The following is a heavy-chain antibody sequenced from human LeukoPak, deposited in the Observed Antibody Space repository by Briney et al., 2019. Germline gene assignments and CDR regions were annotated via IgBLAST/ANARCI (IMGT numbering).Heavy chain of an antibody. Sequence: PGGSLRLSCAASGFTFNSYSMNWVRQAPGKGLEWVSSISTGSTYIYYADSVKGRFTISRDNAKNSLYLQMSFLRAEDTAVYYCAREESIVGTKGDAFDIWGQGTMVTVSS. CDR2: ISTGSTYI. J-gene: IGHJ3*02. CDR1: GFTFNSYS. V-gene: IGHV3-21*01. CDR3: AREESIVGTKGDAFDI. D-gene: IGHD1-26*01.